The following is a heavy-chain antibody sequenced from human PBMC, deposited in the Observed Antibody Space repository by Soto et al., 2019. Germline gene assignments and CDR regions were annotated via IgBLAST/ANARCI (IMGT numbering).Heavy chain of an antibody. CDR1: GYSFTDYR. J-gene: IGHJ4*01. V-gene: IGHV1-3*04. D-gene: IGHD2-2*01. CDR2: INIRTGGT. Sequence: AAVKVSCKASGYSFTDYRIQWMRRAPRQKPEWLRWINIRTGGTQYSQRFQGRVKISRDTSANTAYIELSSITTEYMAVYYCARCRYQQFRIDYWGQGTMVTVYS. CDR3: ARCRYQQFRIDY.